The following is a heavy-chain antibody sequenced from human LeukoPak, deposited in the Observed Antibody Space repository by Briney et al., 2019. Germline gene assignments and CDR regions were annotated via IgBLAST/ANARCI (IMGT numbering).Heavy chain of an antibody. Sequence: ASVKVSCKASGYTFTGYYMHWVRQAPGQGLEWMGWINPNSGGTNYAQKFQGRVTMTRDTSISTAYMELSRLRSDDTAVYYCARGDGYSSRPDDYWGQGTLVTVSS. CDR3: ARGDGYSSRPDDY. CDR2: INPNSGGT. J-gene: IGHJ4*02. V-gene: IGHV1-2*02. D-gene: IGHD6-13*01. CDR1: GYTFTGYY.